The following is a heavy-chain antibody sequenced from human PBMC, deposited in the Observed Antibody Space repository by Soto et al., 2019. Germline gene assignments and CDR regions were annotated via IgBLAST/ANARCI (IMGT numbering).Heavy chain of an antibody. CDR3: TRDAYYDFWSGYSAYYYYYMDV. CDR1: GFTFSSYW. CDR2: INGDGSST. J-gene: IGHJ6*03. V-gene: IGHV3-74*01. D-gene: IGHD3-3*01. Sequence: GSLRLSCAASGFTFSSYWMHWVRQAPGKGLVWVSRINGDGSSTTHADSVRGRFTISRDNTKNTLYLQMNSLRAEDTAVYYCTRDAYYDFWSGYSAYYYYYMDVWGKGTTVTVPS.